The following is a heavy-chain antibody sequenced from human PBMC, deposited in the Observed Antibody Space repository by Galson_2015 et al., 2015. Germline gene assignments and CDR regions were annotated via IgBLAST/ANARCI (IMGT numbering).Heavy chain of an antibody. CDR3: ARRLGAYSSGWYRFDY. J-gene: IGHJ4*02. CDR2: MTPNSGNT. D-gene: IGHD6-19*01. Sequence: SVKVSCKASGYTFTSYAINWVRQATGQGLEWMGWMTPNSGNTGYAQKFQGRVTMTRNTSISTAYMELSSLRSEDTAVYYCARRLGAYSSGWYRFDYWGQGTLVTVSS. V-gene: IGHV1-8*01. CDR1: GYTFTSYA.